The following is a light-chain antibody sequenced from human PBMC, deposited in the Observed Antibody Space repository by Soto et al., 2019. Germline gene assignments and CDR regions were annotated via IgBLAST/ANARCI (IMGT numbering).Light chain of an antibody. Sequence: QSVLTQPPSASGAPGQRVTISCFGSRSNVGENSVNWFQQLPGAAPKLLIASTNQRPSGVPDRFSGSKSGTSGSLAISGLQSGDEAEYFCAAWDENLNGVVFGTGTKLTVL. CDR2: STN. V-gene: IGLV1-44*01. J-gene: IGLJ1*01. CDR3: AAWDENLNGVV. CDR1: RSNVGENS.